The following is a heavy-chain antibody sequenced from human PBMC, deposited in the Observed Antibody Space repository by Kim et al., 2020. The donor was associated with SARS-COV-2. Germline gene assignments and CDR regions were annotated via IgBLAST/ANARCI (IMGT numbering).Heavy chain of an antibody. CDR3: ARGESGSYFAIKYYFDY. J-gene: IGHJ4*02. Sequence: GGSLRLSCAASGFTFSSYGMHWVRQAPGKGLEWVAVIWYDGSNKYYADSVKGRFTISRDNSKNTLYLQMNSLRAEDTAVYYCARGESGSYFAIKYYFDYWGQGTLVTVSS. CDR1: GFTFSSYG. D-gene: IGHD1-26*01. V-gene: IGHV3-33*01. CDR2: IWYDGSNK.